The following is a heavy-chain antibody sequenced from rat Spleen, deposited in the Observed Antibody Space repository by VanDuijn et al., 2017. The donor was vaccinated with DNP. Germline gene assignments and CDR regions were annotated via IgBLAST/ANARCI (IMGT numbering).Heavy chain of an antibody. D-gene: IGHD1-11*01. CDR1: GFIFSNYW. V-gene: IGHV5-31*01. J-gene: IGHJ2*01. Sequence: EVQLVESGGGPVQPGRSLKVSCVASGFIFSNYWMTWIRQAPGKGLEWVASITKTGDSTYYSDSVKGRFSVSRDNAKSTLYLQVNSLRSEDTATYYCTREGGRATTGNYWGQGVMVTVSS. CDR3: TREGGRATTGNY. CDR2: ITKTGDST.